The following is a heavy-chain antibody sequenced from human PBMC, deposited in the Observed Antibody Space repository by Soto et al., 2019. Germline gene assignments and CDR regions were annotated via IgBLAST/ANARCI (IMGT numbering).Heavy chain of an antibody. V-gene: IGHV4-34*01. D-gene: IGHD3-3*01. CDR2: INHSGST. CDR1: GGSFSGYY. CDR3: ARKAITIFGVVIHRGSWFDP. J-gene: IGHJ5*02. Sequence: QVQLQQWGAGLLKPSETLSLTCAVYGGSFSGYYWSWIRQPPGKGLEWIGEINHSGSTNYNPSLKSRVTISVDTSKNQVSLKLSSVTAADTAVYYCARKAITIFGVVIHRGSWFDPWGQGTLVTVSS.